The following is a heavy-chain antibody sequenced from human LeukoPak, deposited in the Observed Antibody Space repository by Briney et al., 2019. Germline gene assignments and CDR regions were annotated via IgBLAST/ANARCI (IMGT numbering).Heavy chain of an antibody. CDR2: IKSKPDGGTT. V-gene: IGHV3-15*05. Sequence: GRSLRLSCVASGFTFSNAWMCWVRQAPGQGLEWVGRIKSKPDGGTTDYAAPVKGRFTMSRDDSKNTLYLQMTSLKTEDTAVYYCTTAPSAIDIWGQGTMVTVSS. J-gene: IGHJ3*02. CDR1: GFTFSNAW. CDR3: TTAPSAIDI.